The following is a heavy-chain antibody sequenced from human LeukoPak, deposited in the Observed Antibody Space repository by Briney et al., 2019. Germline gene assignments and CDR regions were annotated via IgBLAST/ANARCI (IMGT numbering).Heavy chain of an antibody. CDR1: GFTFTGHS. CDR3: AREKQSGGTPFDY. CDR2: VGNDEKTK. J-gene: IGHJ4*02. Sequence: GGSLRLSCVASGFTFTGHSMHWVRQAPGKGLEWVAVVGNDEKTKFYADSLKGRFTVSRDNSKNTVYLQMNSLRDEDAAVYYCAREKQSGGTPFDYWGQGSLVTVSS. D-gene: IGHD1-26*01. V-gene: IGHV3-30*04.